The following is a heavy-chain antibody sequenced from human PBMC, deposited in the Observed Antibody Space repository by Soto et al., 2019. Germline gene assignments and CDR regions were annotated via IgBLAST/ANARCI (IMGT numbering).Heavy chain of an antibody. CDR3: ARDLGGGIGANPFDY. CDR1: GFTFSSYG. J-gene: IGHJ4*02. CDR2: ISYDGSSK. D-gene: IGHD2-15*01. V-gene: IGHV3-30*03. Sequence: PGGSLRLSCAASGFTFSSYGMHWVRQAPGKGLEWVAVISYDGSSKYYADSVKGRFTISRDNSKNTLYLQMNSLRAEDTAVYYCARDLGGGIGANPFDYWGQGTLVTVSS.